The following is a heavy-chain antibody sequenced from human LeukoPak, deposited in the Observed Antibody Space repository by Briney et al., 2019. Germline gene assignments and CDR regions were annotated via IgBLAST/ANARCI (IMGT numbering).Heavy chain of an antibody. D-gene: IGHD3-22*01. J-gene: IGHJ4*02. CDR1: GFTFSSYW. V-gene: IGHV3-7*01. CDR3: ATVQPEYYYDSSGYPYYFDY. CDR2: IKQDGSEK. Sequence: GGSLRLSCAASGFTFSSYWMSWVRQAPGKGLEWVANIKQDGSEKYYVDSVKGRFTISRDNAKNSLYLQMNSLRAEDTAVYYRATVQPEYYYDSSGYPYYFDYWGQGTLVTVSS.